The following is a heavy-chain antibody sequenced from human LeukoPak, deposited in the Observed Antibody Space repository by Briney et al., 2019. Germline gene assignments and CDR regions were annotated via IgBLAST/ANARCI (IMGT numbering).Heavy chain of an antibody. V-gene: IGHV4-39*01. Sequence: PSETLSLTCTVSGVYIISSSYDWGWIRQPPGKGLEWIGSINYSGSTDYNPSLKSRVTISVDASKNQFSLKMSSVTAADTAVYYCARHFDNWGQGTLVTVSS. CDR3: ARHFDN. J-gene: IGHJ4*02. CDR2: INYSGST. CDR1: GVYIISSSYD.